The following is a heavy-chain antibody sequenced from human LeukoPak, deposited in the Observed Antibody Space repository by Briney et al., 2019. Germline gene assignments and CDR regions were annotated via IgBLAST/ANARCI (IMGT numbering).Heavy chain of an antibody. CDR1: GYSISSGYY. CDR2: IYHSGST. Sequence: PSETLSLTCAVSGYSISSGYYWGWIRQPPGKGLEWIGSIYHSGSTYYNPSLKSRVTISVDTSKNQFSLKLSSVTAADTAVYYCARRYCSSTSCYRRGAFDIWGPGTMVTVSS. CDR3: ARRYCSSTSCYRRGAFDI. V-gene: IGHV4-38-2*01. J-gene: IGHJ3*02. D-gene: IGHD2-2*01.